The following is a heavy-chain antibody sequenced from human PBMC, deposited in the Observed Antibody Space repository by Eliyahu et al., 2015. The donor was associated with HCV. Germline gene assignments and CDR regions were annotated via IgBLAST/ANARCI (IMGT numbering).Heavy chain of an antibody. D-gene: IGHD6-19*01. CDR3: ARSTSSGWYFNWFDP. V-gene: IGHV4-59*01. CDR1: GGSXSSYY. Sequence: QVQLQESGPGLVKPSETLSLTCTVXGGSXSSYYWSWIRQPPGKGLEWIGYIYYSGSTNYNPSLKSRVTISVDTSKNQFSLKLSSVTAADTAVYYCARSTSSGWYFNWFDPWGQGTLVTVSS. CDR2: IYYSGST. J-gene: IGHJ5*02.